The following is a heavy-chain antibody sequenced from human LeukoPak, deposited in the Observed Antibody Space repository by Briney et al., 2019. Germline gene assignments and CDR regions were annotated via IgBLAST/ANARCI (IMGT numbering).Heavy chain of an antibody. V-gene: IGHV3-53*01. CDR3: VDYYDSSAYTSRGGLQH. CDR1: GFTVSSNY. D-gene: IGHD3-22*01. Sequence: GGSLRLSCAASGFTVSSNYMNWVRQAPGKGLEWVSIIYASGTTDYADSVKGRFTISRDNSKNTLYLQMNNLRAEDTAVYYCVDYYDSSAYTSRGGLQHWGQGTLVTVSS. J-gene: IGHJ1*01. CDR2: IYASGTT.